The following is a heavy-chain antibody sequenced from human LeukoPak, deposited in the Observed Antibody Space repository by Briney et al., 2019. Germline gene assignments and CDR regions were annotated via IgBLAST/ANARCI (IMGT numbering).Heavy chain of an antibody. J-gene: IGHJ4*02. CDR3: ARGYFDSSGEFDY. V-gene: IGHV3-74*01. CDR1: GFTFSTYW. D-gene: IGHD3-22*01. CDR2: INSDGSRT. Sequence: GGSLRLSCAASGFTFSTYWMHWVRQAPGKGLVWVSRINSDGSRTTYADSVKDRFTISRDNSKNTLYLQMNSLRAEDTAMYYCARGYFDSSGEFDYWGQGTLVTVSS.